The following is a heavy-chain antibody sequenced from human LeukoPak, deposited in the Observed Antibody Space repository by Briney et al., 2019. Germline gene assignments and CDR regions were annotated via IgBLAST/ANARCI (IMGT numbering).Heavy chain of an antibody. J-gene: IGHJ4*02. CDR3: ARGPYCSGGNCYSRYFDY. Sequence: ASVKVSCKASGYTFTSYGISWVRQAPGQGLEWMGWISAYNANRKYAQKLQGRVSMTTDTSTSTAYMELRSLRSDDTAVYYCARGPYCSGGNCYSRYFDYWGQGTLVTVSS. D-gene: IGHD2-15*01. CDR1: GYTFTSYG. CDR2: ISAYNANR. V-gene: IGHV1-18*01.